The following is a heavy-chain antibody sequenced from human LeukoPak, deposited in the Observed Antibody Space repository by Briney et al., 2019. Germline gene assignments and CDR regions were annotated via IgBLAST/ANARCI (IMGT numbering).Heavy chain of an antibody. J-gene: IGHJ4*02. D-gene: IGHD3-3*01. V-gene: IGHV3-23*01. CDR2: ISGSGGST. Sequence: GGSLRLSCAASGFTFSSYAMSWVRQAPGKGLEWVSTISGSGGSTYYADSVKGRLTISRDNSKNTLYLQMNSLRAEDTAVYYCARDGGSDLEWHAPYWGQGTLLTVAS. CDR3: ARDGGSDLEWHAPY. CDR1: GFTFSSYA.